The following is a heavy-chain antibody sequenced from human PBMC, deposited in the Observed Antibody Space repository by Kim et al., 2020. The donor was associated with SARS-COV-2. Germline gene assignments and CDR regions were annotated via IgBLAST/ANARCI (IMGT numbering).Heavy chain of an antibody. V-gene: IGHV3-23*01. CDR3: AKVGVKGGYYYYGMDV. CDR2: ISGSGGST. J-gene: IGHJ6*02. Sequence: GGSLRLSCAASGFTFSSYAMSWVRQAPGKGLEWVSAISGSGGSTYYADSVKGRFTISRDNSKNTLYLQMNSLRAEDTAVYYCAKVGVKGGYYYYGMDVWGQGTTVTVSS. CDR1: GFTFSSYA. D-gene: IGHD3-16*01.